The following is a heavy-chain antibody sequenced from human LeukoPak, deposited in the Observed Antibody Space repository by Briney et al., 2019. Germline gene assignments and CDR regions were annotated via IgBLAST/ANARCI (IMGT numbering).Heavy chain of an antibody. CDR2: VNPNSGGT. CDR1: GYTFTGYY. J-gene: IGHJ4*02. D-gene: IGHD3-3*01. Sequence: VASVKVSCKASGYTFTGYYIHWVRQAPGQGLEWMGWVNPNSGGTNYAQKFQGRVTMTRDTSISTAYMDLSILRSDDPAFYYCARARRSGYYYFDYWGQGTLVTVSS. V-gene: IGHV1-2*02. CDR3: ARARRSGYYYFDY.